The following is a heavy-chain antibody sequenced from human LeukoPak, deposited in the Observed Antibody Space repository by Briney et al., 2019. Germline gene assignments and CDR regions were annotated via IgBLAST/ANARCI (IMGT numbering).Heavy chain of an antibody. CDR2: ISGSGTST. Sequence: GGSLRLSCTASGYTFNSYAMSWVRQAPGKGMEWVSGISGSGTSTYYADSVKGRFTISRDNSKNTLYLQMNSLRAEDTALYYCAKEPASGSCFDYWGQGTLVTVSS. D-gene: IGHD3-10*01. CDR1: GYTFNSYA. J-gene: IGHJ4*02. CDR3: AKEPASGSCFDY. V-gene: IGHV3-23*01.